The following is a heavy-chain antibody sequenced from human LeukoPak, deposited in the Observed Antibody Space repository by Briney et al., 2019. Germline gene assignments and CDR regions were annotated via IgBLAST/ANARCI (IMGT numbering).Heavy chain of an antibody. CDR3: ARDYSDILTGYSPLDY. D-gene: IGHD3-9*01. J-gene: IGHJ4*02. V-gene: IGHV3-48*03. Sequence: GGSLRLSCAASGFTFSSHEMNWVRQAPGKGLEWVSYISSSGGTIYYADSVKGRFTISRDNAKNSLYLQMNSLRAEDTAVYYCARDYSDILTGYSPLDYWGQGTLVTVSS. CDR2: ISSSGGTI. CDR1: GFTFSSHE.